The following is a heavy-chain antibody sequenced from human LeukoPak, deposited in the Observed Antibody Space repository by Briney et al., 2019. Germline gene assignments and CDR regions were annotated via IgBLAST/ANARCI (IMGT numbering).Heavy chain of an antibody. V-gene: IGHV4-39*07. Sequence: SETLSLTCIVSGGSISTNTYYWGWIRLPPGKGLEWIGEIHHRGTTYYNPSLRSRVTISVDTSKNQFSLRLTSVTAADTAVYYCARVTYNGYQHFDYWGQENLVTVS. J-gene: IGHJ4*02. CDR1: GGSISTNTYY. D-gene: IGHD3-10*01. CDR2: IHHRGTT. CDR3: ARVTYNGYQHFDY.